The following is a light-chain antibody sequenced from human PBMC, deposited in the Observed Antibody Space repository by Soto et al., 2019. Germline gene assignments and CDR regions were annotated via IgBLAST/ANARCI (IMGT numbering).Light chain of an antibody. CDR1: SSDVGGYDY. J-gene: IGLJ1*01. Sequence: QSVLTQPASVSGSPGQSITISCTGTSSDVGGYDYASWYQQLPGKAPKLLIYDVNNRPSGVSHRSSGSKSGNTASLTISGLQAEDEADYSCSSYTGSSTFVFGTGTKVTVL. V-gene: IGLV2-14*01. CDR3: SSYTGSSTFV. CDR2: DVN.